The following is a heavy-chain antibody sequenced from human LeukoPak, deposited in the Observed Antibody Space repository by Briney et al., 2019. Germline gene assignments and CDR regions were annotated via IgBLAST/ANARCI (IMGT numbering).Heavy chain of an antibody. CDR1: GYTFTTYG. CDR3: ATGGSSWPFDY. J-gene: IGHJ4*02. D-gene: IGHD6-13*01. V-gene: IGHV1-18*01. CDR2: ISAYNGNT. Sequence: GASVKVSCKASGYTFTTYGISWVRQAPGQGLEWLGWISAYNGNTNYAQNLQGRATVTTDTSTSTAYMELRSLRSDDTAVYYCATGGSSWPFDYWGQGTLVTVSS.